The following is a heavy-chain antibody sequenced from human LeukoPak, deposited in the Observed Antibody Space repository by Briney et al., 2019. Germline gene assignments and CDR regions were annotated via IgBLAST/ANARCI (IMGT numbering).Heavy chain of an antibody. Sequence: SETLSLTCTVSGGSISSSSYYWGWIRQPPGKGLEWIGSIYYSGSTYYNPSLKSRVTISVDTSKNQFSLKLSSVTAADTAVYYCARVREKVRTTAAAGTRLSDTPRLYYFDYWGQGTLVTVSS. J-gene: IGHJ4*02. CDR3: ARVREKVRTTAAAGTRLSDTPRLYYFDY. CDR1: GGSISSSSYY. D-gene: IGHD6-13*01. V-gene: IGHV4-39*07. CDR2: IYYSGST.